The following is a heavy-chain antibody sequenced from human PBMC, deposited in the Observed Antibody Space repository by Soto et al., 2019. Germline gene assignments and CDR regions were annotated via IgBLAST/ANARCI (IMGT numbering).Heavy chain of an antibody. V-gene: IGHV4-59*08. J-gene: IGHJ6*02. CDR2: RHESGST. CDR3: ASALRRIPGDAIYAMDV. CDR1: GRSLCRSY. Sequence: LQTLSLTCSVSGRSLCRSYSLWIRHPPGKGLEWIGYRHESGSTNPDPALRSRVTISVDTSKNLFSVRVRSVTAADTAVYYCASALRRIPGDAIYAMDVWGQVTTVTVS. D-gene: IGHD1-20*01.